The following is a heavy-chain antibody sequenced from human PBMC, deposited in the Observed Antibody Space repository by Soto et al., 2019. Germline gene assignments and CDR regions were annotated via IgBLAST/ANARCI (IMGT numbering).Heavy chain of an antibody. J-gene: IGHJ1*01. CDR1: GGSISSGGYS. V-gene: IGHV4-30-2*01. CDR2: IYHSGST. CDR3: ARIYCSGGSCYSGYFQH. Sequence: SETLSFTCAVSGGSISSGGYSWSWIRQPPGKGLEWIGYIYHSGSTYYNPSLKSRVTISVDRSKNQFSLKLSSVTAADTAVYYCARIYCSGGSCYSGYFQHWGQGTLVTVAS. D-gene: IGHD2-15*01.